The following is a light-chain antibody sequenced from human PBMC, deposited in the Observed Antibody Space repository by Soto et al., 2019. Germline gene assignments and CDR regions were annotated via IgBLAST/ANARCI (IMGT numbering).Light chain of an antibody. V-gene: IGKV1-5*01. Sequence: DIQMTQSPSTLSASVGDRVTITCRASQSISSWLAWYQQKPGKAPKLLIYDASSFESGVPSRFSGSGSGTEFTLSISSLQPDDFATYFCQHYKSYPWTFGQGTKVDIK. CDR3: QHYKSYPWT. CDR1: QSISSW. J-gene: IGKJ1*01. CDR2: DAS.